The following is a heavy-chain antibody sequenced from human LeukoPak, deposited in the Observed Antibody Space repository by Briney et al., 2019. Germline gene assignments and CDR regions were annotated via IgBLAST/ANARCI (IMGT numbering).Heavy chain of an antibody. V-gene: IGHV1-46*01. D-gene: IGHD3-10*01. J-gene: IGHJ4*02. CDR2: INPSGGST. CDR3: ARDQGRFGDPSFDY. Sequence: ASVKVSCKASGYTFTSYYMHWVRQAPGQGLEWMGIINPSGGSTSYAQKFQGRVTMTTDTSTSTAYMELRSLRSDDTAVYYCARDQGRFGDPSFDYWGQGTLVTVSS. CDR1: GYTFTSYY.